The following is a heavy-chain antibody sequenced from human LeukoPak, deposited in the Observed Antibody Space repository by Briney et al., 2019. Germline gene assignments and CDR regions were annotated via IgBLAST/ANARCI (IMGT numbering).Heavy chain of an antibody. Sequence: GGSLRLSCAVSGFIFSSNWMTWVRQAPGKGLEWVANINEDGSVKYYVDSVKGRLTISRDNAKNSLYLQMSSLRAEDTAVYYCARIGRSGWNFDYWGQGTLVTVSS. J-gene: IGHJ4*02. D-gene: IGHD6-19*01. CDR1: GFIFSSNW. CDR3: ARIGRSGWNFDY. CDR2: INEDGSVK. V-gene: IGHV3-7*01.